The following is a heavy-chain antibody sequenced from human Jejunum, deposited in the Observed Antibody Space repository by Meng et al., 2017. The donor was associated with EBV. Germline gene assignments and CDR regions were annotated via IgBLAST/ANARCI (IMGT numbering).Heavy chain of an antibody. J-gene: IGHJ4*02. CDR1: GFTFGRYA. D-gene: IGHD6-6*01. CDR3: ARDPYDDSRSDFDY. CDR2: IWYDGGNK. V-gene: IGHV3-33*01. Sequence: VQRLESGGGVVQPGTSLRLSCAASGFTFGRYAMDWVRQASGKGLEWLAVIWYDGGNKYYADSVKGRFTISRDNSNNTVYLQMNSLRAEDTAVYYCARDPYDDSRSDFDYWGQGTLVTVSS.